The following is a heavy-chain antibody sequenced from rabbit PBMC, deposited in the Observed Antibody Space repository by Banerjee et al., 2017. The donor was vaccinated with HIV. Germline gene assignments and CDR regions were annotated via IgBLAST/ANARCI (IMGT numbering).Heavy chain of an antibody. CDR1: GFSFSKNYV. V-gene: IGHV1S45*01. CDR2: IGSSSGNT. CDR3: ARGSDSSGWGRYFNL. J-gene: IGHJ4*01. D-gene: IGHD4-1*01. Sequence: QEQLVESGGGLVKPEGSLTLTCTASGFSFSKNYVMCWVRQAPGKGLEWIACIGSSSGNTYYASWAKGRFTISRSTSLNTVTLQMTSLTAADTATYFCARGSDSSGWGRYFNLWGQGTLVTVS.